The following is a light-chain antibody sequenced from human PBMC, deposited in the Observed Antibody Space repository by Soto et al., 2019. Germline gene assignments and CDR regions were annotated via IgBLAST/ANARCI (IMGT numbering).Light chain of an antibody. CDR3: QQYNSYLT. V-gene: IGKV1-5*03. J-gene: IGKJ1*01. Sequence: DIQMTQSPSTLSASVGDRVTITCRASQSISSWLAWYQQKPGKAPKLLIYKASSLESGVPLRFSGSGSGTEFTLTISSLQPDDFATYYCQQYNSYLTFGQGTKVEIK. CDR2: KAS. CDR1: QSISSW.